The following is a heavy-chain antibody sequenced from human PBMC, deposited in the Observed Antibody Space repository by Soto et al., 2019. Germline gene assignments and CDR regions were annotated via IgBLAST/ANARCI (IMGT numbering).Heavy chain of an antibody. CDR1: GFTFSIYS. CDR3: ARAGNVDTAMDAYYYYGMDV. J-gene: IGHJ6*02. V-gene: IGHV3-21*01. Sequence: EVQLVESGGGLVKPGGSLRLSCAVSGFTFSIYSMNWVRQAPGKGLEGVSAITSSSSYIYYADSVKGRFTISRDNAKNSLYLQMNSLRAEDTAMYYCARAGNVDTAMDAYYYYGMDVWGQGTTVTVSS. CDR2: ITSSSSYI. D-gene: IGHD5-18*01.